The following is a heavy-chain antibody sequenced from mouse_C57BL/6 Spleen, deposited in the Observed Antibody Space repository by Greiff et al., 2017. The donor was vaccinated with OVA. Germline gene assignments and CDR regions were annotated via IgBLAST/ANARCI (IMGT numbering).Heavy chain of an antibody. Sequence: VQLQQSGTVLARPGASVKMSCKTSGYTFTSYWMHWVKQRPGQGLEWIGAIYPGNSDTSYNQKFKGKAKLTAVTSASTADMELSSLTNEDSAVYYSTGYYSNCRGFYYAMDFWGQGTTVTVSS. CDR2: IYPGNSDT. CDR1: GYTFTSYW. V-gene: IGHV1-5*01. D-gene: IGHD2-5*01. J-gene: IGHJ4*01. CDR3: TGYYSNCRGFYYAMDF.